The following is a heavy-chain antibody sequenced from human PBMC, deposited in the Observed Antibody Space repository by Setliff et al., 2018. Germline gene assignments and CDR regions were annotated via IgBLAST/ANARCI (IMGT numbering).Heavy chain of an antibody. CDR3: VRDRTAYSYGLDV. CDR2: FDHSGTT. Sequence: SETLSLTCTVYGASFSNYYWGWVRQPPEERLEWIAEFDHSGTTKYNPSLKTRVTMSVDTSKNQFALNLRSVTAADTAVYYCVRDRTAYSYGLDVWGQGTTVTVSS. J-gene: IGHJ6*02. D-gene: IGHD5-18*01. CDR1: GASFSNYY. V-gene: IGHV4-34*01.